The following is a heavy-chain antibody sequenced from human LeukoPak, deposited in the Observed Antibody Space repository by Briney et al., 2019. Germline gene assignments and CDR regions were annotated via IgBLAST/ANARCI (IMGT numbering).Heavy chain of an antibody. Sequence: GGSLRLSCAASGFTFSSYGMSWVRQAPGKGLEWVSAISGSGGSTYYADSVKGRFTISRDNSKNTLYLQMNSLRAEDTAVYYCAKVYYDILTGYSPPPFDYWGQGTLVTVSS. V-gene: IGHV3-23*01. CDR3: AKVYYDILTGYSPPPFDY. CDR2: ISGSGGST. D-gene: IGHD3-9*01. J-gene: IGHJ4*02. CDR1: GFTFSSYG.